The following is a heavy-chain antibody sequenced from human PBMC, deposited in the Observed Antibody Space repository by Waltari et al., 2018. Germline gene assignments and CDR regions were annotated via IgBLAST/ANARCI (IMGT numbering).Heavy chain of an antibody. V-gene: IGHV4-4*09. Sequence: ISDSYLTWIRQPPGKGLEWIGYIYTSGSSSYNPSLKNRVTILLDTSQNQFSLHLNSVTAADTAVYYCASSFGELSSGDYWGQGTLVTVSS. CDR2: IYTSGSS. D-gene: IGHD3-10*01. CDR3: ASSFGELSSGDY. J-gene: IGHJ4*02. CDR1: ISDSY.